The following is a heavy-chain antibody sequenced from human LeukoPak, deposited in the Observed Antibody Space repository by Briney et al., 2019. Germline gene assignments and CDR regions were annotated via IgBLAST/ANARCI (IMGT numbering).Heavy chain of an antibody. CDR3: ARVPYYDFWSGYYFDY. CDR2: IYYSGST. V-gene: IGHV4-59*12. Sequence: MTSETLSLTCTVSGGSISSYYWSWIRQPPGKGLEWIGYIYYSGSTNYNPSLKSRVTISVDTSKNQFSLKLSSVTAADTAVYYCARVPYYDFWSGYYFDYWGQGTLVTVSS. CDR1: GGSISSYY. J-gene: IGHJ4*02. D-gene: IGHD3-3*01.